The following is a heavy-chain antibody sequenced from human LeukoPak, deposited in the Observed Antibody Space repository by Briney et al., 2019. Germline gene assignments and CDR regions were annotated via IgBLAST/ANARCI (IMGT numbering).Heavy chain of an antibody. CDR1: GGSISSGGYY. D-gene: IGHD1-7*01. CDR2: IYYSGST. V-gene: IGHV4-31*03. J-gene: IGHJ5*02. CDR3: AMGHSGYNWNFPLGNWFDP. Sequence: SQTLSLTCTVSGGSISSGGYYWSWIRQHPGKGLEWIGYIYYSGSTYYSPSLKSRVTISVDTSKNQFSLKLSSVTAADTAVYYCAMGHSGYNWNFPLGNWFDPWGQGTLVTVSS.